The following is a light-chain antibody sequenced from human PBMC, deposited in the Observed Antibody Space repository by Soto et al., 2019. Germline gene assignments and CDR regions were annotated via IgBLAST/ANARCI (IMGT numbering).Light chain of an antibody. CDR2: DAS. Sequence: EIVMTQSPATLSVSPGERATLSCRASQRIASNLAWYQQKPGQPPRLLIYDASTRAAGIPARFSGSGSGTEFTLTISSLQSEDFAVYYCQQYSIWRTFGQGTKVDIK. CDR3: QQYSIWRT. J-gene: IGKJ1*01. CDR1: QRIASN. V-gene: IGKV3-15*01.